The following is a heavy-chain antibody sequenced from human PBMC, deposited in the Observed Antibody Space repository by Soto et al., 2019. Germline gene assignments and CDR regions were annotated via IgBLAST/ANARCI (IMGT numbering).Heavy chain of an antibody. Sequence: QVQLQESGPGLVKPSETLSLTCTVSGGSVSSGSYYWSWIRQPPGKGLEWIGYIYYSGSTNYNPSLSSRVTLPVAPSKNQFSLKLSSVTAADTAVYSCARAIEGWYQGRYYYGMDVWGQGTTVTVSS. D-gene: IGHD6-19*01. J-gene: IGHJ6*02. CDR1: GGSVSSGSYY. V-gene: IGHV4-61*01. CDR2: IYYSGST. CDR3: ARAIEGWYQGRYYYGMDV.